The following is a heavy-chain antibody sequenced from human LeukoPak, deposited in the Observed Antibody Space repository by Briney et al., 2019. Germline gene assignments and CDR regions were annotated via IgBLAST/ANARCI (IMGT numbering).Heavy chain of an antibody. CDR1: GYTFTSYD. J-gene: IGHJ4*02. CDR3: GRRKKWEVHSDY. CDR2: MNPDSGNT. D-gene: IGHD1-26*01. V-gene: IGHV1-8*01. Sequence: PAASVKVSCKASGYTFTSYDINWVRQATGQGLEWMGWMNPDSGNTGYAQKFQGRVTMTRNTSISTADIEVRSLRSDDTAVYYCGRRKKWEVHSDYWGQGTLVTVSS.